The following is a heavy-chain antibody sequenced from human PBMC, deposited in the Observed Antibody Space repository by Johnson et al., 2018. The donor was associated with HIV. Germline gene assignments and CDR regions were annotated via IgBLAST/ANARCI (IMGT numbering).Heavy chain of an antibody. D-gene: IGHD3-3*01. Sequence: VLLVESGGGLVQPGGSLRLSCAASGFTISSNYMSWVRQAPGKGLEWVSLIYSGGSTYYADSVKGRFTISRDNSKNTLYLQLDNLRPEDTAVYYCAKGVTIFGVDIHDGFDMWGQGTMVTVSS. CDR2: IYSGGST. J-gene: IGHJ3*02. CDR3: AKGVTIFGVDIHDGFDM. CDR1: GFTISSNY. V-gene: IGHV3-66*02.